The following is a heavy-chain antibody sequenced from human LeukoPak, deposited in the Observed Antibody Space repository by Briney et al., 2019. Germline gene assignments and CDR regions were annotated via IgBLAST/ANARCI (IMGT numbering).Heavy chain of an antibody. J-gene: IGHJ4*02. Sequence: ASVKVSCKASGYTFTSYGISWVRQAPGQGLEWMGWISAYNGNTNYAQKLQGRVTMTTDTSTSTAYMELRSLRSDDTAVYYCARHHPGPNAATMDYWGQGTLVTVSS. D-gene: IGHD5-24*01. CDR1: GYTFTSYG. CDR3: ARHHPGPNAATMDY. V-gene: IGHV1-18*01. CDR2: ISAYNGNT.